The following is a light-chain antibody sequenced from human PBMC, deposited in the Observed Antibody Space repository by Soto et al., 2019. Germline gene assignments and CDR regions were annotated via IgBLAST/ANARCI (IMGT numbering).Light chain of an antibody. V-gene: IGKV3D-15*01. J-gene: IGKJ4*01. CDR1: QSVSSN. CDR2: VAS. CDR3: QQYNKWALS. Sequence: EIVMTQSPATLSVSPGERATLSCRASQSVSSNLAWYQQKPGQAPRLLIYVASTRATGIPARFSGSGSGTDFTLTISSLQSEDFAVYYCQQYNKWALSFGGGTKMEIK.